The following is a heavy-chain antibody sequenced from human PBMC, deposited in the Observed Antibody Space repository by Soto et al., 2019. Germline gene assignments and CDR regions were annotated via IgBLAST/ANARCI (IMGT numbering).Heavy chain of an antibody. V-gene: IGHV3-33*08. J-gene: IGHJ2*01. CDR3: ARDGPAYYYDSSGYYWGFDL. D-gene: IGHD3-22*01. CDR2: IWYDGSNK. CDR1: GFTFSAYV. Sequence: PGGSLRLSCAASGFTFSAYVMHWVRQAPGKGPEWVAVIWYDGSNKYYADSVKGRFTISRDNSKNTLYLQMNSLRAEDTAVYYCARDGPAYYYDSSGYYWGFDLWGRGTLVTVSS.